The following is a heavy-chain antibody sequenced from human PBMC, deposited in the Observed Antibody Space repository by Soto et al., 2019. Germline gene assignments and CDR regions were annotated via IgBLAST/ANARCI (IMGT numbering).Heavy chain of an antibody. CDR3: ATSYYYDSSGYSDAFDI. CDR1: GYTFPSYG. CDR2: ISAYNSNT. J-gene: IGHJ3*02. Sequence: ASVKVSCKASGYTFPSYGITWVRQAPGQGLEWMGWISAYNSNTNYAQKLQGRVTMTTDTPTSTAYMEPRSLRSDDTAVYYCATSYYYDSSGYSDAFDIWGQGTMVTVSS. V-gene: IGHV1-18*01. D-gene: IGHD3-22*01.